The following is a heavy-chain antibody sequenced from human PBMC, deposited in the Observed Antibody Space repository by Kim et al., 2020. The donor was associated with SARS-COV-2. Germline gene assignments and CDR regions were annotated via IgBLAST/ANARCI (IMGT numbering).Heavy chain of an antibody. D-gene: IGHD1-26*01. Sequence: SETLSLTCTVSGGSVSSGSYYWSWIRQPPGKGLEWIGYIYYSGSTNYNPSLKSRVTISVDTSKNQFSLKLSSVTAADTAVYYCAREDPSGSYHDYWGQGTLVTVSS. CDR3: AREDPSGSYHDY. V-gene: IGHV4-61*01. CDR1: GGSVSSGSYY. J-gene: IGHJ4*02. CDR2: IYYSGST.